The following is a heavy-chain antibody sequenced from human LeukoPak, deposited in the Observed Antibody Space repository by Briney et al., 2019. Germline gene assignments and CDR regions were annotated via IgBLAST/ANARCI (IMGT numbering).Heavy chain of an antibody. D-gene: IGHD5-18*01. CDR2: VHTRGGT. V-gene: IGHV4-61*02. CDR3: ARGYTYGHGAMFDY. J-gene: IGHJ4*02. CDR1: GGSINSDSSY. Sequence: SETLSLTCTVSGGSINSDSSYWTWIRQPAGKGLEWIGRVHTRGGTDLNPSLRSRVSTSLDTSKTQFSLKVSSVTAADTAVYYCARGYTYGHGAMFDYWGQGTLVTVSP.